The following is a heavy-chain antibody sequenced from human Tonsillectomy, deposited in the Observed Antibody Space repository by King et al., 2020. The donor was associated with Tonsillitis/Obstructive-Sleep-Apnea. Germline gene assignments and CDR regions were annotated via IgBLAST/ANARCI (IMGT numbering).Heavy chain of an antibody. CDR3: ALQGGNYSSNWFDP. J-gene: IGHJ5*02. CDR1: GFTFSSYA. Sequence: VQLVESGGGLVQPGGSLRLSCAAAGFTFSSYAMSWVGQAPGKGLEWVLVISGSGGSTYYSDSGKGRFTISRDHSKNKLYLQMNSLRAEDTAVYYCALQGGNYSSNWFDPWGQGTLVTVSS. D-gene: IGHD1-26*01. CDR2: ISGSGGST. V-gene: IGHV3-23*04.